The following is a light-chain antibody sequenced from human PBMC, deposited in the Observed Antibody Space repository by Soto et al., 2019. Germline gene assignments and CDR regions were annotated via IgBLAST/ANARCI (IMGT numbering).Light chain of an antibody. CDR2: GVF. J-gene: IGKJ1*01. CDR1: QTIARNF. CDR3: HQYATSPQT. Sequence: EIVLTQSPGTLSLSPGERATLSCRASQTIARNFLAWYQQKPGQAPRLLIYGVFSRATGVPDRLRGSGSGTDFSLTISGLEPEDLAVYYCHQYATSPQTFGQGTKVDIK. V-gene: IGKV3-20*01.